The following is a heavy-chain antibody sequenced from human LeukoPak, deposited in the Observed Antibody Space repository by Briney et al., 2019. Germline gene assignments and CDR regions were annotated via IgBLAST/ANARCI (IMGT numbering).Heavy chain of an antibody. V-gene: IGHV3-15*01. J-gene: IGHJ4*02. CDR2: IQSKTDGGTS. CDR3: TTAPKWETQGTAF. CDR1: GFTFSNAW. D-gene: IGHD1-26*01. Sequence: GGSLRLSCVASGFTFSNAWMNWVPQAPGKGLEWVGRIQSKTDGGTSDYGAPVKGRFTISRDDSKNTLYLQMNSLKTEDTAVYYCTTAPKWETQGTAFCGQGTLVTISS.